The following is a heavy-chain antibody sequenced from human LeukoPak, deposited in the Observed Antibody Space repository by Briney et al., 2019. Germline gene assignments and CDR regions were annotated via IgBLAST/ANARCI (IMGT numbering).Heavy chain of an antibody. Sequence: ASVKVSCKAAGSTFSSYAISWLRHPPGQGLEWMGSIIPILGIANYAQKSKGRVTITAEKSTSTGYMELSSLRSEDTAVYYCARDILTGYSVYWGQGTLVTVSS. CDR1: GSTFSSYA. D-gene: IGHD3-9*01. J-gene: IGHJ4*02. V-gene: IGHV1-69*04. CDR2: IIPILGIA. CDR3: ARDILTGYSVY.